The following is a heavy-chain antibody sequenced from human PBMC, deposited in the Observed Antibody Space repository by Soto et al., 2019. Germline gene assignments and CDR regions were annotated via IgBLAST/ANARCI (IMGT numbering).Heavy chain of an antibody. CDR2: ISSNGVGT. D-gene: IGHD6-6*01. J-gene: IGHJ6*03. CDR1: GFTLSGYA. CDR3: ARRARPDFYYPDV. V-gene: IGHV3-64*01. Sequence: EVQLAESGGGLAQPGGSLRLSCAASGFTLSGYAMDWVRQAPGKGLEYVSGISSNGVGTYYANSVQGRFTISRDNSKNRVYLQMGSLRPEDMAVYYCARRARPDFYYPDVWGKGTTVTVSS.